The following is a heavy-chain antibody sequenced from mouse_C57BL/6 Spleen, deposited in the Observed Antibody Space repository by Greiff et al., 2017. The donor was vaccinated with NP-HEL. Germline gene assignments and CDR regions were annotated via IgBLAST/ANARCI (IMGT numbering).Heavy chain of an antibody. CDR1: GYTFTDYN. D-gene: IGHD2-5*01. CDR3: ARWVYSNHWYFDV. J-gene: IGHJ1*03. CDR2: INPNNGGT. Sequence: EVKLVESGPELVKPGASVKIPCKASGYTFTDYNMDWVKQSHGKSLEWIGDINPNNGGTIYNQKFKGKATLTVDKSSSTAYMELRSLTSEDTAVYYCARWVYSNHWYFDVWGTGTTVTVSS. V-gene: IGHV1-18*01.